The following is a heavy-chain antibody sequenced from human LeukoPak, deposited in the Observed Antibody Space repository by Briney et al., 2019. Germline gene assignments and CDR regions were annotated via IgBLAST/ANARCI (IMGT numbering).Heavy chain of an antibody. J-gene: IGHJ4*02. CDR2: ISAYNGNT. CDR3: ARVGSGWYDQGY. CDR1: GYTFTSYG. V-gene: IGHV1-18*01. Sequence: ASVKVPCKASGYTFTSYGISWVRQAPGQGLEWMGWISAYNGNTNYAQKLQGRVTMTTDTSTSTAYMELRSLRSDDTAAYYCARVGSGWYDQGYWGQGTLVTVSS. D-gene: IGHD6-19*01.